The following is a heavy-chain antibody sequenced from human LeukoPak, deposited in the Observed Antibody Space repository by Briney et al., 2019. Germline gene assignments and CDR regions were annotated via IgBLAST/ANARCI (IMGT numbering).Heavy chain of an antibody. CDR2: IYYSGST. J-gene: IGHJ4*02. Sequence: PSETLSLTCTVSGGSISSSSYYWGWIRQPPGKGLEWIGSIYYSGSTYYNPSLKSRLTISIDTSKNQFSLRLSSVTAADTAVYYCARDRGIAVAGVDYWGQGTLVTVSS. CDR3: ARDRGIAVAGVDY. CDR1: GGSISSSSYY. D-gene: IGHD6-19*01. V-gene: IGHV4-39*07.